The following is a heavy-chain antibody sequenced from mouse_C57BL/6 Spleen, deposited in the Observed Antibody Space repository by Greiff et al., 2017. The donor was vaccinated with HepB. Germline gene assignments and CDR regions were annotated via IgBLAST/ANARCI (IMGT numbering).Heavy chain of an antibody. CDR2: ISSGSSTI. CDR1: GFTFSDYG. Sequence: EVHLVESGGGLVKPGGSLKLSCAASGFTFSDYGMHWVRQAPEKGLEWVAYISSGSSTIYYADTVKGRFTISRDNAKNTLFLQMTSLRSEDTAMYYCARPGLWYFDVWGTGTTVTVSS. CDR3: ARPGLWYFDV. V-gene: IGHV5-17*01. J-gene: IGHJ1*03.